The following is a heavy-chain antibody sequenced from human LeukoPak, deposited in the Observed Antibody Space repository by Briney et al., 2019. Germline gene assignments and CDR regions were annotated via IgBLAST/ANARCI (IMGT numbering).Heavy chain of an antibody. Sequence: GGSLRLSCAASGLTFSSHWMHWVRQAPGKGLEWVAVISYDGSNKYYADSVKGRFTISRDNSKNTLYLQMNSLRAEDTAVYYCARPLSYDFWSGYFDYWGQGTLVTVSS. V-gene: IGHV3-30-3*01. J-gene: IGHJ4*02. CDR2: ISYDGSNK. D-gene: IGHD3-3*01. CDR3: ARPLSYDFWSGYFDY. CDR1: GLTFSSHW.